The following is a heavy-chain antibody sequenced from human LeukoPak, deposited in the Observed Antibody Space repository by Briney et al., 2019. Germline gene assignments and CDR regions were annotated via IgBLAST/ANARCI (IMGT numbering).Heavy chain of an antibody. Sequence: GGSLRLSCAAAGFTLSDYWMSWVRQAPGKGLEWVANIKKDGSEKYYVDSVKGRFTISRDNAKNSLYLQMNSLRAEDTAVYYCARVSLRFLEWLLGYWGQGTLVTVSS. CDR2: IKKDGSEK. CDR3: ARVSLRFLEWLLGY. D-gene: IGHD3-3*01. J-gene: IGHJ4*02. V-gene: IGHV3-7*01. CDR1: GFTLSDYW.